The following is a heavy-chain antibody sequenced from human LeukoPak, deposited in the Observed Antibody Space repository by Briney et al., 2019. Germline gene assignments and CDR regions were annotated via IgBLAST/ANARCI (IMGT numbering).Heavy chain of an antibody. J-gene: IGHJ6*02. V-gene: IGHV3-23*01. CDR3: AKVPYSDYGSGRPPFMDV. CDR1: GFTFKNYA. Sequence: GGSLRLSCAASGFTFKNYAMSWVRQAPGKGLEWVSTISSSGVDRYHADSVKGRFTISRDNSKNTLYLQMNNLRAEDTAIHYCAKVPYSDYGSGRPPFMDVWGQGTTVAVSS. CDR2: ISSSGVDR. D-gene: IGHD3-10*01.